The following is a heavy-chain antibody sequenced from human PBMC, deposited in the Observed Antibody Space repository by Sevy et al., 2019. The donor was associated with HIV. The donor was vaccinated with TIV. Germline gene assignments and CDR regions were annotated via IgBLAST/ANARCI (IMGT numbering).Heavy chain of an antibody. Sequence: SETLSLTCTVSGGSISSSDSYWSWIRQPPGKGLEWIGYIHYSGGSYYNPFLKSRVAMSVDTSEKQFSLKLSFLTAADTAVYYCACKSAYNNGPFVSWGQGTLVTVSS. V-gene: IGHV4-30-4*01. CDR2: IHYSGGS. J-gene: IGHJ4*02. CDR1: GGSISSSDSY. CDR3: ACKSAYNNGPFVS. D-gene: IGHD2-8*01.